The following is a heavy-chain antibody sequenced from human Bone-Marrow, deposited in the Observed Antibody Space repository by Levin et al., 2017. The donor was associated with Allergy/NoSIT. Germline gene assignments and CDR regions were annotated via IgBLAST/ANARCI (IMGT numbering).Heavy chain of an antibody. D-gene: IGHD5-18*01. CDR3: AREGNVDSTMVNAFDV. V-gene: IGHV1-2*02. CDR1: GYTFTAHY. Sequence: ASVKVSCKASGYTFTAHYIHWVRQAPGQGLEWMGWINPNSDGTKFAQKFHGRVTMTRDTSVSTAYLELRSLRSDDTAVYYCAREGNVDSTMVNAFDVWGQGTMLTISS. CDR2: INPNSDGT. J-gene: IGHJ3*01.